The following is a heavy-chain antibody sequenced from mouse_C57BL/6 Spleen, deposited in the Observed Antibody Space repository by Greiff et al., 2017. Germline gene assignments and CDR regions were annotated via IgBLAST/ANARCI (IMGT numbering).Heavy chain of an antibody. V-gene: IGHV1-76*01. CDR3: AIYYDYDEVFDY. J-gene: IGHJ2*01. CDR2: LYPGSGNT. CDR1: GYTFTDYY. D-gene: IGHD2-4*01. Sequence: VQLQQSGAELVRPGASVKLSCKASGYTFTDYYINWVKQRPGQGLEWIARLYPGSGNTYYNAKFKGKATLTAEKSSSTAYTQLSSLTSEDSAVYFFAIYYDYDEVFDYGGQGTTLTVSS.